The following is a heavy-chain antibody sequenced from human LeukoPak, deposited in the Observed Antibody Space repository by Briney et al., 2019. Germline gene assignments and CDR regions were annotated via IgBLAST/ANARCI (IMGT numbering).Heavy chain of an antibody. D-gene: IGHD3-22*01. J-gene: IGHJ4*02. V-gene: IGHV3-21*01. CDR1: GFTFSSYS. Sequence: GGSLRLSCAASGFTFSSYSMNWVRQAPGKGLEWVSSISSSSYIYYADSVKGRFTISRDNAKNSLYLQMNSLRAEDTAVYYCARDRFRSSGFLDYWGQGTLVTVSS. CDR2: ISSSSYI. CDR3: ARDRFRSSGFLDY.